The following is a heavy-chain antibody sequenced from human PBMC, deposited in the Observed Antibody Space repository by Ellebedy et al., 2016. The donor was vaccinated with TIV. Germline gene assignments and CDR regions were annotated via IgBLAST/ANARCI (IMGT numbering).Heavy chain of an antibody. V-gene: IGHV3-15*01. D-gene: IGHD2-21*01. Sequence: GESLKISXAASGLTFNNAWMNWVRQAPGKGLEWVGRTKRKSEGGTTDYAAPVKGRFTISRDDSKDTLYLHMNSLKTEDTAVYYCTNSIIVGGYFDSWGQGTLVTVSS. J-gene: IGHJ4*02. CDR3: TNSIIVGGYFDS. CDR1: GLTFNNAW. CDR2: TKRKSEGGTT.